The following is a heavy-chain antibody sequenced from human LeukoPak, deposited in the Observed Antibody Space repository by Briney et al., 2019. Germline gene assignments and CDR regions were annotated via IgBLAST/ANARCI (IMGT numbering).Heavy chain of an antibody. CDR3: ASLGGSGWSVGGYYYGMDV. Sequence: GGSLRLSCAASGFTFSSYSMNWVRQAPGKGLEWVSSISSSSSYIYYADSVKGRFTVSRDNAKNSLYLQMNSLRAEDTAVYYCASLGGSGWSVGGYYYGMDVWGQGTTVTVSS. V-gene: IGHV3-21*01. D-gene: IGHD6-19*01. J-gene: IGHJ6*02. CDR2: ISSSSSYI. CDR1: GFTFSSYS.